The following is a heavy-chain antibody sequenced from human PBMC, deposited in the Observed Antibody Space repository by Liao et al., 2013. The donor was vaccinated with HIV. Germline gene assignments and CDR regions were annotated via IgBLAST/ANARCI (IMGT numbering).Heavy chain of an antibody. CDR2: IYNSGST. D-gene: IGHD2-2*02. CDR3: ARVRDIVVVPAAIGAFDI. Sequence: QVQLQESGPGLVKPSETLSLTCTVSGGSISSHYWSWIRQPPGKGLEWIGYIYNSGSTNYNPSLKSRVTISVDTSKIQFSLKLSSVTAADTAVYYCARVRDIVVVPAAIGAFDIWGQGTVVTVSS. CDR1: GGSISSHY. J-gene: IGHJ3*02. V-gene: IGHV4-59*11.